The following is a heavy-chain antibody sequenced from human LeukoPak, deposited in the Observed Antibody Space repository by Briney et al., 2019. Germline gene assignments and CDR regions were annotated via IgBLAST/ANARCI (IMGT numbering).Heavy chain of an antibody. Sequence: SETLSLTCAVYGGSLSGYYWSWIRQPPGKGLEWIGEINHSGSTNYNPSLKSRVTISVGTSKNQFSLKLSSVTAADTAVYYCARGYNSSSWSYYYFDYWGQGTLVTVSS. CDR2: INHSGST. CDR3: ARGYNSSSWSYYYFDY. J-gene: IGHJ4*02. D-gene: IGHD6-13*01. V-gene: IGHV4-34*01. CDR1: GGSLSGYY.